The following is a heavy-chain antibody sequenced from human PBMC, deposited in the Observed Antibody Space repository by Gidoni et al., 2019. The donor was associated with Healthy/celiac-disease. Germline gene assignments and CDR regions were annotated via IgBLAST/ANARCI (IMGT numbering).Heavy chain of an antibody. Sequence: EVQLVESGGGLVQPGGSLRISCAASGFTFRSYAMSGVRQAPGKGLEWVSAISGGGDSTYYADSVKGRFTISRDNTKNTLYLQMNSLRAEDTAIYYCAKDSVYYYDSSGYYSAYWGQGTLVTVSS. CDR3: AKDSVYYYDSSGYYSAY. V-gene: IGHV3-23*04. D-gene: IGHD3-22*01. CDR1: GFTFRSYA. CDR2: ISGGGDST. J-gene: IGHJ4*02.